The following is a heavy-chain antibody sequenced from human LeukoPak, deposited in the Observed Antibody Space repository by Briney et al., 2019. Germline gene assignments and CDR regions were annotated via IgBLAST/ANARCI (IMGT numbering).Heavy chain of an antibody. CDR2: IRSSSTTI. V-gene: IGHV3-48*01. J-gene: IGHJ4*02. CDR3: ARDSRSHCGTDACYGPYFDY. CDR1: GFSFSAYS. D-gene: IGHD2-2*01. Sequence: GESLKISCEASGFSFSAYSMSWVRQAPGKGLEWISYIRSSSTTIYYADSVKGRFTISRDNAENSVYLQMNSLRVEDTAVYFCARDSRSHCGTDACYGPYFDYWGQGILVAVSS.